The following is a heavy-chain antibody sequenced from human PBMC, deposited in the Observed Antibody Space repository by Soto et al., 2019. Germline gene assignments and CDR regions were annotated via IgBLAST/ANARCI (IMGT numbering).Heavy chain of an antibody. CDR2: ISSSISYI. J-gene: IGHJ6*02. CDR3: ARDDLETTPTTLFRGAGYYYNGMDV. D-gene: IGHD4-17*01. Sequence: GGSLRLSCAASGFTFSSYSMNWVRQAPGKGLEWVSSISSSISYIYYADSVKGRFTISRDNAKNSLYLHMNSLRAEDTAVYYCARDDLETTPTTLFRGAGYYYNGMDVCGQGTTGTVSS. CDR1: GFTFSSYS. V-gene: IGHV3-21*01.